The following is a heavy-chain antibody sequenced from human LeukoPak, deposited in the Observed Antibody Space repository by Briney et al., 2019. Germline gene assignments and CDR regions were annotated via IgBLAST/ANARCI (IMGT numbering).Heavy chain of an antibody. D-gene: IGHD3-3*01. Sequence: GSLRLSCAASGFTFSSYWMNWVRQAPGKGLEWVANIKQDGSEKYYVDSVKGRFTISRDNAKNSLYLQMNSPRAEDTAVYYCARDNGRNTIDYWGQGTLVTVSS. V-gene: IGHV3-7*01. CDR2: IKQDGSEK. J-gene: IGHJ4*02. CDR3: ARDNGRNTIDY. CDR1: GFTFSSYW.